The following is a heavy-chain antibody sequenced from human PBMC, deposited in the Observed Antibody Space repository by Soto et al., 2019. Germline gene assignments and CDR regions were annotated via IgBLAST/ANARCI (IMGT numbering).Heavy chain of an antibody. CDR1: ENSFTNSW. CDR2: IDPSDSYT. Sequence: GESLKISCKGSENSFTNSWISWVRQMPGKGLEWMGRIDPSDSYTYYSPSFQGQVTISADKSISTAYLQWSSLKASDTAMYYCARLKRDGYNYSPLYYWGQGTLVTVSS. V-gene: IGHV5-10-1*04. D-gene: IGHD5-12*01. CDR3: ARLKRDGYNYSPLYY. J-gene: IGHJ4*02.